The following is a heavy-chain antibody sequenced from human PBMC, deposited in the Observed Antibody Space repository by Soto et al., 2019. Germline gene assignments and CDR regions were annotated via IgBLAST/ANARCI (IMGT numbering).Heavy chain of an antibody. CDR2: ISYDGSNK. Sequence: QVQLVESGGGVVQPGRSLRLSCAASGFTFSDYAMYWVRQAPGKGLEWVAVISYDGSNKYYTDSVKGRLTISRDNSKNTLYLQMNSLRTEDTAVYYCARGYCTGENCSPPRFWGQGTLVTVSS. D-gene: IGHD2-8*02. CDR1: GFTFSDYA. J-gene: IGHJ4*02. CDR3: ARGYCTGENCSPPRF. V-gene: IGHV3-30-3*01.